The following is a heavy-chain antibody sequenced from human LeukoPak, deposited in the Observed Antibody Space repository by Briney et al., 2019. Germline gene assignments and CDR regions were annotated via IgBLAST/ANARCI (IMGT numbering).Heavy chain of an antibody. J-gene: IGHJ5*02. V-gene: IGHV1-2*02. D-gene: IGHD2-2*01. CDR2: INPNSGGT. Sequence: ASVKVSCKASGYTFTGCYMHWVRQAPGQGLEWMGWINPNSGGTNYAQKFQGRVTMTRDTSISTAHMELSRLRSDDTAVYYCARDFGYHCSSTSCFPVGFDPWGQGTLVTVSS. CDR3: ARDFGYHCSSTSCFPVGFDP. CDR1: GYTFTGCY.